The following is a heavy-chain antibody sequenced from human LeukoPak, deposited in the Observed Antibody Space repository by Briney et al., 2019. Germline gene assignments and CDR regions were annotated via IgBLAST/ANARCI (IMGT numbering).Heavy chain of an antibody. Sequence: ASVKVSCKASGYTFTGYYMHWVRQAPGQGLEWMGWINPNSGGTNYAQKFQGRVTMTRDTSISTAYMELSRLRSDDTAVYYCARDLSYCSSTSCFPPDYWGQGTLVTVSS. CDR2: INPNSGGT. V-gene: IGHV1-2*02. J-gene: IGHJ4*02. CDR3: ARDLSYCSSTSCFPPDY. D-gene: IGHD2-2*01. CDR1: GYTFTGYY.